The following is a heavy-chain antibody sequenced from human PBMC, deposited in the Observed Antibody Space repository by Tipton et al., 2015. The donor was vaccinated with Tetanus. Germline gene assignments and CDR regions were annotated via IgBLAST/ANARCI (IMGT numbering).Heavy chain of an antibody. CDR2: IYYSGST. D-gene: IGHD1-26*01. Sequence: TLSLTCTVSGGSISSYYWSWIRQPPGKGLEWIGYIYYSGSTNYNPSLKSRVTMSVDASKNQFSLKLSSVTAADTAVYYCARDIEEVGATKYFDYWGQGTLVTVSS. CDR1: GGSISSYY. V-gene: IGHV4-59*12. J-gene: IGHJ4*02. CDR3: ARDIEEVGATKYFDY.